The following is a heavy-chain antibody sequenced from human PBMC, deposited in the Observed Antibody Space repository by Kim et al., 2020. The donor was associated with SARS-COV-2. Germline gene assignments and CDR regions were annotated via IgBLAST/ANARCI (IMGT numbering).Heavy chain of an antibody. CDR1: GLSFSTYG. D-gene: IGHD4-17*01. CDR3: AKGERLNNYGDYLGGFDY. V-gene: IGHV3-23*01. J-gene: IGHJ4*02. Sequence: PGGSLRLSCAASGLSFSTYGMSWVRQAPGKGLEWVSTISGSGGSTYSADSVKGRFTISRDNSKNTLYLQMNSLRAEDTAVYYCAKGERLNNYGDYLGGFDYWGQGTLVTVSS. CDR2: ISGSGGST.